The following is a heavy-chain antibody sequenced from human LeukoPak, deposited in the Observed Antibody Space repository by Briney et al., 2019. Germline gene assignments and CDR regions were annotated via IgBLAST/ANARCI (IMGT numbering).Heavy chain of an antibody. D-gene: IGHD3-9*01. CDR1: GGSISSYY. Sequence: SETLSLTCTVSGGSISSYYWSWIRQPPGKGLECIGYIYYSGSTNYNPSLKSRVTISVDTSKNQFSLKLSSVTAADTAVYYCARGNLRYFDWLSIQEYYFDYWGQGTLVTVSS. CDR3: ARGNLRYFDWLSIQEYYFDY. CDR2: IYYSGST. V-gene: IGHV4-59*01. J-gene: IGHJ4*02.